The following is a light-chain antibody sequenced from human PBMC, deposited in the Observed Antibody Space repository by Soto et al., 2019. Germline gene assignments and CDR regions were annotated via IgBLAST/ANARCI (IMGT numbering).Light chain of an antibody. J-gene: IGKJ1*01. CDR1: QSVSSN. Sequence: IVMTQSPGTLSVSPGQRAVLSCRASQSVSSNLAWYQQRPGQAPRLLIYDASSRHTDIPDRFSGGGSGTEFTLTISSLQSEDFAVYYCHQCNEWPWTFGQGTKVDIK. CDR2: DAS. V-gene: IGKV3-15*01. CDR3: HQCNEWPWT.